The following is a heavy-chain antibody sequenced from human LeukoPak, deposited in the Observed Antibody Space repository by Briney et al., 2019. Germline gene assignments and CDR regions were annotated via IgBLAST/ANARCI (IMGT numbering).Heavy chain of an antibody. CDR2: ISGDGGST. Sequence: GGSLRLSCAASGFTFSSYWMHWVRQAPGKGLEWVSLISGDGGSTYYADSVKGRFTISRDNSKNSLYLQMNSLRTEDTALYYCAKAGYSSGRGVYYFDYWGQGTLVTVSS. D-gene: IGHD6-19*01. CDR1: GFTFSSYW. CDR3: AKAGYSSGRGVYYFDY. J-gene: IGHJ4*02. V-gene: IGHV3-43*02.